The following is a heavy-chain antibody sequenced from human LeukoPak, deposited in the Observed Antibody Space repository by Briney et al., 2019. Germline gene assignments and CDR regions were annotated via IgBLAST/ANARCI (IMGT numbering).Heavy chain of an antibody. CDR2: INTNTGGT. J-gene: IGHJ3*02. CDR1: GYRFTYYW. CDR3: ARGGSFHEFDI. D-gene: IGHD3-10*01. Sequence: ASVTVSCKASGYRFTYYWIQWVRQAPGQGLEWMGWINTNTGGTVYAQKFQGRVTMTRDTSLTTSYMDLSRLTSDDTAVYYCARGGSFHEFDIWGQGTMVIVSS. V-gene: IGHV1-2*02.